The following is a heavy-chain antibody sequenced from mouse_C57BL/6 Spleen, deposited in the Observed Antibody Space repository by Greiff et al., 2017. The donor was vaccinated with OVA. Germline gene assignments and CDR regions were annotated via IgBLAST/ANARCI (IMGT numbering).Heavy chain of an antibody. Sequence: QVQLQQSGPELVKPGASVKISCKASGYAFSSSWMNWVKQRPGKGLEWIGRIYPGDGDTTYNGKFKGKATLTADKSSSTAYMQLSSLTSEDSAVYFCARWGGYSNYLAWFAYWGQGTLVTVSA. CDR1: GYAFSSSW. V-gene: IGHV1-82*01. J-gene: IGHJ3*01. CDR3: ARWGGYSNYLAWFAY. CDR2: IYPGDGDT. D-gene: IGHD2-5*01.